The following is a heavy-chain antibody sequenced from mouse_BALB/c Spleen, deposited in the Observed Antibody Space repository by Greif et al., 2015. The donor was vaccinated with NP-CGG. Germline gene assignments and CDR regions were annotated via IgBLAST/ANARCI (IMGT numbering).Heavy chain of an antibody. V-gene: IGHV1-7*01. J-gene: IGHJ2*01. CDR1: GYTFTSYW. D-gene: IGHD3-3*01. CDR2: INPSTGYT. CDR3: ASLGDYFDY. Sequence: VKLMESGAELAKPGASVKMSCKASGYTFTSYWMHWVKQRPGQGLEWIGYINPSTGYTEYNQKFKDKATLTADKSSSTAYMQLSSLTSEDSAVYYCASLGDYFDYWGQGTTLTVSS.